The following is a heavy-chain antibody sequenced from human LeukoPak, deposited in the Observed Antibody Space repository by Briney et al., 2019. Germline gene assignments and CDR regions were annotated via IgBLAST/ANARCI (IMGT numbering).Heavy chain of an antibody. D-gene: IGHD1-26*01. CDR2: IYPGDSDT. Sequence: GESLKISCQGSGYSFTSYWIGWVRQMPGKGLEWMGIIYPGDSDTRYSPSFQGQVTISADKSISTAYLQWSSLKASDTAMYYCARQGRSIVGAPCGMDVWGQGTTVTVSS. CDR1: GYSFTSYW. CDR3: ARQGRSIVGAPCGMDV. J-gene: IGHJ6*02. V-gene: IGHV5-51*01.